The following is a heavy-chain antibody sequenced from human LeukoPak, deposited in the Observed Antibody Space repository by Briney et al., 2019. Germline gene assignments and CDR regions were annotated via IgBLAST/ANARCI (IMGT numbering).Heavy chain of an antibody. D-gene: IGHD3-10*01. J-gene: IGHJ6*04. Sequence: SETLSLTCTVSGGSISSYYWSWIRQPPGKGLEWIGYIYYSGSTNYNPSLKSRVTISVETSKKQFSLKLSSVTAADTAVYYCAGSRVTMVRGVIITSPYYYGMDVWGKGTTVTVFS. CDR1: GGSISSYY. V-gene: IGHV4-59*01. CDR3: AGSRVTMVRGVIITSPYYYGMDV. CDR2: IYYSGST.